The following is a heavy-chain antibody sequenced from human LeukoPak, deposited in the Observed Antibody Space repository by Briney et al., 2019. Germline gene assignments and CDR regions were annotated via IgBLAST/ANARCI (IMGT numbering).Heavy chain of an antibody. J-gene: IGHJ4*02. V-gene: IGHV4-31*03. Sequence: PSETLSLTCTVSGGSISSGGYYWSWIRQHPGKGLEWIGYIYYSGSTYYNPSLKSRVTISVDTSKNQFSLKLSSVTAADTAVYYCARDLYSSGWGYFDYWGQGTLVTVSS. CDR2: IYYSGST. CDR1: GGSISSGGYY. CDR3: ARDLYSSGWGYFDY. D-gene: IGHD6-19*01.